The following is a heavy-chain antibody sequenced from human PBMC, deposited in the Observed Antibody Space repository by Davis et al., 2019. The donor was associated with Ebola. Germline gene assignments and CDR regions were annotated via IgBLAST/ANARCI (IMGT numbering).Heavy chain of an antibody. V-gene: IGHV4-59*08. D-gene: IGHD3-9*01. CDR3: ARQVAYYDILTGYGGFDY. CDR2: IYYSGTT. Sequence: SETLSLTCTVSGDSMSDYYYNWIRQPPGRGLEWIGNIYYSGTTNLNPSLKSRVTISVDTSKNQFSLKLSSVTAADTAVYYCARQVAYYDILTGYGGFDYWGQGTLVTVSS. CDR1: GDSMSDYY. J-gene: IGHJ4*02.